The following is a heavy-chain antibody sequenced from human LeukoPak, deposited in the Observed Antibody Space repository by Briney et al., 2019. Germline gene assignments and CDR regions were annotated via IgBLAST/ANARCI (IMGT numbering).Heavy chain of an antibody. Sequence: GGSLRLSCAASGFTFSSYDMHWVRQATGKGLEWVSSIGIAGDPYYPGSVKGRFTISRENAKNSLYLQMNSLRAGDTAVYYCARCIAAAGTSNWYFDLWGRGTLVPVSS. CDR2: IGIAGDP. CDR3: ARCIAAAGTSNWYFDL. CDR1: GFTFSSYD. D-gene: IGHD6-13*01. V-gene: IGHV3-13*05. J-gene: IGHJ2*01.